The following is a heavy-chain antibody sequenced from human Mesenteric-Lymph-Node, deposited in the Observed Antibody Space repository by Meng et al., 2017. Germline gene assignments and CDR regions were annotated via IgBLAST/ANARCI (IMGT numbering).Heavy chain of an antibody. Sequence: GESLKISCAASGFTFSSYEMNWVRQAPGKGLEWVANIKQDGSEKYYVDSVKGRFTISRDNAKNTVYLQMSSLRGEDTGLYYCTNDRLNHWGQGALVTVSS. CDR1: GFTFSSYE. CDR3: TNDRLNH. V-gene: IGHV3-7*01. CDR2: IKQDGSEK. D-gene: IGHD1-1*01. J-gene: IGHJ1*01.